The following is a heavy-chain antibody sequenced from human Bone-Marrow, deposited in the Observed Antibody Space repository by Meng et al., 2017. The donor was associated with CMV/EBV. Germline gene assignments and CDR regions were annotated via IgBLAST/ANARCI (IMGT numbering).Heavy chain of an antibody. CDR1: GYSFTNYW. Sequence: GGSLRLSCQASGYSFTNYWIGWVRQMPGKGLEWMGIIYPSDSDTRYSPSFQGQVTMSVDKSINTAYLKWSSLKASDSAMYYCVRQGNSGGDWLDPWGQGTPVTVSS. CDR3: VRQGNSGGDWLDP. J-gene: IGHJ5*02. V-gene: IGHV5-51*01. D-gene: IGHD1-7*01. CDR2: IYPSDSDT.